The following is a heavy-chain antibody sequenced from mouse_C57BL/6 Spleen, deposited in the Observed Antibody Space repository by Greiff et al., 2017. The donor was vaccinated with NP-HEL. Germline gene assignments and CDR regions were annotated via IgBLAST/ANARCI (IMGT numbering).Heavy chain of an antibody. D-gene: IGHD1-1*01. CDR2: IHPNSGST. J-gene: IGHJ4*01. V-gene: IGHV1-64*01. CDR3: ARSGCTTVASYAMDY. CDR1: GYTFTSYW. Sequence: QVQLQQPGAELVKPGASVKLSCKASGYTFTSYWMHWVKQRPGQGLEWIGMIHPNSGSTNYNEKFKSKATLTVDKSSSTAYMQLSSLTSEDSAVYYCARSGCTTVASYAMDYWGQGTSVTVSS.